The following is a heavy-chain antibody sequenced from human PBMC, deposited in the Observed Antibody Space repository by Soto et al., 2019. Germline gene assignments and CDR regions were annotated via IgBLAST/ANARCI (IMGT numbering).Heavy chain of an antibody. CDR1: GYTFSSYG. V-gene: IGHV3-33*01. CDR2: IWYDGSNK. Sequence: GGSLRLSCAASGYTFSSYGIHCVPQAPGKGLEWVAVIWYDGSNKFYADSVKGRFTISRDNSKNTLYLQMNSLRAEDTAVYYCAREYYDSSGYYYFGFGYWGQGT. J-gene: IGHJ4*02. CDR3: AREYYDSSGYYYFGFGY. D-gene: IGHD3-22*01.